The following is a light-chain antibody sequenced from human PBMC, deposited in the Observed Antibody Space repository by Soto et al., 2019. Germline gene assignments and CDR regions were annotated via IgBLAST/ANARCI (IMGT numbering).Light chain of an antibody. J-gene: IGKJ4*01. Sequence: EIVLTQSPCTLSLSPGERATLSCRASQSVSSSYLAWYQQKPGQAPRLLIYGASSRATGIPDRFSGSGSGTDFTLTISRLETEDFAVYYCQQYGSSPLTFGVGTNVEIK. CDR3: QQYGSSPLT. CDR2: GAS. V-gene: IGKV3-20*01. CDR1: QSVSSSY.